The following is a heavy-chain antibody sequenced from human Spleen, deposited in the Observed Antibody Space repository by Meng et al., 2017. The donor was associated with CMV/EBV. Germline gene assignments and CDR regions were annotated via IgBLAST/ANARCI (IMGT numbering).Heavy chain of an antibody. V-gene: IGHV3-30-3*01. CDR1: GFTFSSYA. D-gene: IGHD3-22*01. CDR2: ISYDGSNK. CDR3: AGPPLNYDSSGYLDY. J-gene: IGHJ4*02. Sequence: GGSLRLSCAASGFTFSSYAMHWVRQAPGKGLEWVAVISYDGSNKYYADSVKGRFTISRDNSKNTLYLQMNSLRAEDTAVYYCAGPPLNYDSSGYLDYWGQGTLVTVSS.